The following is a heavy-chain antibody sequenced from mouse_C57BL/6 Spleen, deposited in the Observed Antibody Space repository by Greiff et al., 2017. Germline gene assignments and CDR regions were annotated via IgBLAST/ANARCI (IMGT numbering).Heavy chain of an antibody. Sequence: QVQLKQPGAELVMPGASVKLSCKASGYTFTSYWMHWVKQRPGQGLEWIGEIDPSDSYTNYNQKFKGKSTLTVDKSSSTAYMQLSSLTSEDSAVYYCARWDYVGNGYFDYWGQGTTLTVSS. V-gene: IGHV1-69*01. CDR1: GYTFTSYW. D-gene: IGHD2-4*01. CDR3: ARWDYVGNGYFDY. J-gene: IGHJ2*01. CDR2: IDPSDSYT.